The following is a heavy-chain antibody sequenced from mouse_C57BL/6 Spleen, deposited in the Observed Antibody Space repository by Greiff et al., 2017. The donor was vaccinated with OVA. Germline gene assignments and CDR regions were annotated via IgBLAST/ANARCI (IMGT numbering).Heavy chain of an antibody. J-gene: IGHJ1*03. V-gene: IGHV1-72*01. CDR3: ARNLNWDDWYFDV. D-gene: IGHD4-1*01. Sequence: VKLKQPGAELVKPGASVKLSCKASGYTFTSYWMHWVKQRPGRGLEWIGRIAPNSGGTKYNEKFKSKATLTVDKPSSTAYMQLSSLTSEDSAVYYCARNLNWDDWYFDVWGTGTTVTVSS. CDR1: GYTFTSYW. CDR2: IAPNSGGT.